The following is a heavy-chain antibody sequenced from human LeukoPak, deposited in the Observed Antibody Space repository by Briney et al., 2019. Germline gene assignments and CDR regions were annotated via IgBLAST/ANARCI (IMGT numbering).Heavy chain of an antibody. Sequence: SETLSLTCAVYGGSFSGYYWSWIRQPPGKGLEWIGEINHSGSTNYNPSLKSRVIISVDTSKNQFSPKLSSVTAADTAVYYCARGITMVRGVTHYYFDYWGQGTLVTVSS. CDR3: ARGITMVRGVTHYYFDY. D-gene: IGHD3-10*01. V-gene: IGHV4-34*01. J-gene: IGHJ4*02. CDR1: GGSFSGYY. CDR2: INHSGST.